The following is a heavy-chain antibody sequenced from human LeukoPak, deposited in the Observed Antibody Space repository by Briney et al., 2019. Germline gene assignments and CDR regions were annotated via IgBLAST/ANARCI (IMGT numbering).Heavy chain of an antibody. CDR1: GGSTSSYY. CDR3: ARERRCSGGSCYSPALDY. J-gene: IGHJ4*02. Sequence: SETLSLTCTVSGGSTSSYYWSWIRQPPGKGLEWIGSIYHSGSTYYNPSLKSRVTISVDTSKNQFSLKLSSVTAADTAVYYCARERRCSGGSCYSPALDYWGQGTLVTVSS. V-gene: IGHV4-59*12. CDR2: IYHSGST. D-gene: IGHD2-15*01.